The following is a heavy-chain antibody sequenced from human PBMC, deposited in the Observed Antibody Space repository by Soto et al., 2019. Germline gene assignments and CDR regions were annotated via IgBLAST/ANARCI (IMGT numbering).Heavy chain of an antibody. CDR3: TRRIAAAVCFDP. V-gene: IGHV1-3*01. CDR1: GYTFTDSA. Sequence: GASVKVSCKASGYTFTDSAIHWVRQAPGQRPEWMGWINADNGNTKISQKIQARVTITRDISASTAYMELSSLISEDTAVYYCTRRIAAAVCFDPWGQGTLVTVSS. J-gene: IGHJ5*02. D-gene: IGHD6-13*01. CDR2: INADNGNT.